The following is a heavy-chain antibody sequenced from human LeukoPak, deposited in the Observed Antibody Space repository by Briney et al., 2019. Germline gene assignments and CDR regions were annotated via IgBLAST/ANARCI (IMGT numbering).Heavy chain of an antibody. CDR2: IRSKAYGGTT. V-gene: IGHV3-49*04. CDR3: TRGVLERLYFDY. J-gene: IGHJ4*02. CDR1: GFTFGDYA. Sequence: GGSLRFSCTASGFTFGDYAMSWVRQAPGKGLEWVGFIRSKAYGGTTEYAASVKGRFTISRDDSKSIAYLQMNSLKTEDTAVYYCTRGVLERLYFDYWGQGTLVTVSS. D-gene: IGHD1-1*01.